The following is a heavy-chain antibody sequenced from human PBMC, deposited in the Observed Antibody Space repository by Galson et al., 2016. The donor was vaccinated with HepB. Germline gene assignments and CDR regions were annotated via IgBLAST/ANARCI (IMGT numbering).Heavy chain of an antibody. V-gene: IGHV6-1*01. D-gene: IGHD3-16*01. J-gene: IGHJ4*02. CDR3: ARSYLLGRGLGW. CDR1: GDSVSSNSAG. CDR2: TFYRSNWQT. Sequence: CAISGDSVSSNSAGWYWFRQSPSRGLEWLGRTFYRSNWQTDYAESVKSRTTINPDTSKNQFSLQLNSVTPDDTAVYYCARSYLLGRGLGWWGQGTLVTVSS.